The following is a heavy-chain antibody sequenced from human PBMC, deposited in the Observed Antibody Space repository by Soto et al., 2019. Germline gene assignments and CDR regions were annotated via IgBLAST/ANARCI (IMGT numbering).Heavy chain of an antibody. Sequence: QVQLQESGPGLVEPSGTLSLTCAVSSGSISTNNWWSWVRQPPGKGLEWIGEIYHSGSTNYNPSLKSRLSLVGDESKNQFAPKLNSVTAADTPVYYCATGGSYCSTTDCLYWYVDLWGRGTPVSVSS. J-gene: IGHJ2*01. V-gene: IGHV4-4*02. CDR3: ATGGSYCSTTDCLYWYVDL. D-gene: IGHD2-2*01. CDR2: IYHSGST. CDR1: SGSISTNNW.